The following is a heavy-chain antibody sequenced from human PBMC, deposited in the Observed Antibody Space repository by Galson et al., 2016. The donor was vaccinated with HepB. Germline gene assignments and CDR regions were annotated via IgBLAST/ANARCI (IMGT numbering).Heavy chain of an antibody. J-gene: IGHJ1*01. CDR3: SRVLGH. CDR2: INADGSST. V-gene: IGHV3-74*01. CDR1: GFTFNNNW. Sequence: SLRLSCAASGFTFNNNWMHWVRQAPGKGLVWVSQINADGSSTNYTDSVKGRFTTSRDNAENTLYLQMNSLRAEDTAVYYCSRVLGHWGQGTLVTVSS.